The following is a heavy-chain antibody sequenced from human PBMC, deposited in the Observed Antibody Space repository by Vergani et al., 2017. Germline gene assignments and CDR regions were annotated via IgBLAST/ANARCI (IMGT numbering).Heavy chain of an antibody. CDR2: VFHSGSA. CDR3: ARTVALWFGETKDGGWFDP. J-gene: IGHJ5*02. Sequence: QVQLQESGPGLVKPSETLSLTCSVSGYSISRGYYWGWIRQPPGKGLEWIATVFHSGSAYYNPSLRRRVTIPVEPSKNQFSLRLTTLTAADTAVYYCARTVALWFGETKDGGWFDPWGQGTLVTVTS. D-gene: IGHD3-10*01. V-gene: IGHV4-38-2*02. CDR1: GYSISRGYY.